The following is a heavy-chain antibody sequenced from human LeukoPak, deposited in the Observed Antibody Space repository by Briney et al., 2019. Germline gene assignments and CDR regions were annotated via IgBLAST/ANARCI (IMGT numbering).Heavy chain of an antibody. CDR1: GGSISTYH. Sequence: KPSATLSLTCAVSGGSISTYHWSWIRQPPGKGLEWIGYISYSGSTNYNPSLKSRVTISVDTSKSQFSLKLSSVTAADTAVYYCARHLDYYGSGSYEYWGQGTLVTVSS. V-gene: IGHV4-59*08. CDR3: ARHLDYYGSGSYEY. J-gene: IGHJ4*02. CDR2: ISYSGST. D-gene: IGHD3-10*01.